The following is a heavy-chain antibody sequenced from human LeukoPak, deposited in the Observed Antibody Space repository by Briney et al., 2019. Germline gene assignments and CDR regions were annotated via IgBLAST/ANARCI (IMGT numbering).Heavy chain of an antibody. CDR1: GFTFSSYG. D-gene: IGHD3-10*01. CDR2: IWYDGSSK. J-gene: IGHJ4*02. Sequence: GGSLRLSCAASGFTFSSYGMHWVRQAPGKGLEWVAVIWYDGSSKYYADSVKGRFTISRDDSKNTVYLQMNSLRAEDTAVYSCAKYTSGTSYRGLDQWGQGTLVTVSS. CDR3: AKYTSGTSYRGLDQ. V-gene: IGHV3-33*06.